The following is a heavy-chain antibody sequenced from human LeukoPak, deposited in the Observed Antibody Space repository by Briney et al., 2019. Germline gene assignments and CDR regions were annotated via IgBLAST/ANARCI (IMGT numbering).Heavy chain of an antibody. CDR1: GGSISSGDYY. Sequence: PSETLSLTCTVSGGSISSGDYYWSWIRQPPGKGLEWIGYIYYSGSTYYNPSLKSRVTISVDTSKNQFSLKLSSMTAADTAVYYCARDNWNYGSSMDVWGQGTTVTVSS. D-gene: IGHD1-7*01. V-gene: IGHV4-30-4*02. CDR2: IYYSGST. CDR3: ARDNWNYGSSMDV. J-gene: IGHJ6*02.